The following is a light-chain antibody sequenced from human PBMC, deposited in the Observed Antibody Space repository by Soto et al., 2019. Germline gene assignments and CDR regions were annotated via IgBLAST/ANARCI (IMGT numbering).Light chain of an antibody. Sequence: EVVLTQSPATLSVSPGEVATLSFNASQSVDSRLAWYQQKPGQAPRLLIEGASSRGTDIPARFSGSGSGTDFTLTISRLEPEDFAVYYCQQYCSSPRTFGQGTKVDIK. CDR1: QSVDSR. CDR2: GAS. CDR3: QQYCSSPRT. J-gene: IGKJ1*01. V-gene: IGKV3-20*01.